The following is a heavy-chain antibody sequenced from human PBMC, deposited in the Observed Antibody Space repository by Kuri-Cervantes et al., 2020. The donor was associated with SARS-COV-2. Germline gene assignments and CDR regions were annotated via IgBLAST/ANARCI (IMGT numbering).Heavy chain of an antibody. CDR1: GYTFTSYG. V-gene: IGHV1-69*13. D-gene: IGHD3-9*01. Sequence: SVKVSCKASGYTFTSYGISWVRQAPGQGLEWMGGIIPMLATTNYAQKFQGRVMITADESTTTSYMELSSLRSEDTAVYYCARSHSPYYDISGYLDYWGHGTLVTVSS. CDR3: ARSHSPYYDISGYLDY. J-gene: IGHJ4*01. CDR2: IIPMLATT.